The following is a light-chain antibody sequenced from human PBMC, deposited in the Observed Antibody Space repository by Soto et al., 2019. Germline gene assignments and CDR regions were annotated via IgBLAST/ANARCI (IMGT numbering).Light chain of an antibody. Sequence: QMTQSPSTLSGSLRDRVTITCLASQTISSWLALYQQKPGKAPKLLIYKASTLKSGVPSRFSGSGSGTEFTLTISSLQPDDFATYYCQQYNSYPLTFGGGTKVDI. CDR3: QQYNSYPLT. CDR2: KAS. V-gene: IGKV1-5*03. J-gene: IGKJ4*01. CDR1: QTISSW.